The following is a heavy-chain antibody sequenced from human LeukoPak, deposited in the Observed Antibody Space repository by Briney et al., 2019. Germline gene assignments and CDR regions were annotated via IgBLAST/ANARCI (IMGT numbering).Heavy chain of an antibody. CDR3: ARGRAITMIVVPPTFDI. CDR2: INPNSGST. D-gene: IGHD3-22*01. J-gene: IGHJ3*02. Sequence: ASVKVSCKASGYTFTGYYMHWVRQAPGQGLEWMGWINPNSGSTNYAQKFLGWVTMTRDTSISTAYMELSRLRSDDPAVYYCARGRAITMIVVPPTFDIWGQGTMVTVSS. V-gene: IGHV1-2*04. CDR1: GYTFTGYY.